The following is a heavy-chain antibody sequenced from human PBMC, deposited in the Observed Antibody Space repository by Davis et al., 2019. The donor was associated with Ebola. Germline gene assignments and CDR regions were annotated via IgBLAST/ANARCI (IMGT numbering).Heavy chain of an antibody. J-gene: IGHJ5*02. D-gene: IGHD6-19*01. CDR2: ISWDGGST. Sequence: GESLKISCAASGFTFDDYTMHWVRQAPGKGLEWVSLISWDGGSTYYADSVKGRFTISRDNSKNSLYLHMNSLRAEDTAVYYCAREAGSGWANWFDPWGQGTLVTVSS. V-gene: IGHV3-43*01. CDR3: AREAGSGWANWFDP. CDR1: GFTFDDYT.